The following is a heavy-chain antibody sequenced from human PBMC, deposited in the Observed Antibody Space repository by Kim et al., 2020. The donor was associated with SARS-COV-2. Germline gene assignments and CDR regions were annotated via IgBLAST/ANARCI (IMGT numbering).Heavy chain of an antibody. V-gene: IGHV3-49*02. CDR2: IRNNGFGVTT. J-gene: IGHJ4*02. CDR3: TRMATVYDSPSDF. CDR1: GFTFRYYH. D-gene: IGHD3-22*01. Sequence: GGSLRLSCAASGFTFRYYHLSWFRQAPGKGLDWVGLIRNNGFGVTTEYAPSVNGRFIISRDDNNRIVYLQMNSLKTEDSAVYYCTRMATVYDSPSDFWGQGPQVTVSS.